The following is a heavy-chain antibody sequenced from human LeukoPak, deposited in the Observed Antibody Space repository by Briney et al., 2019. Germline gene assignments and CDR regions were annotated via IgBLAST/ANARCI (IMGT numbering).Heavy chain of an antibody. V-gene: IGHV3-20*04. CDR1: GFTFDDYG. J-gene: IGHJ4*02. CDR2: INWSGRDT. D-gene: IGHD2-8*01. CDR3: AKYFVGQMAPFDY. Sequence: GGSQRLSCAASGFTFDDYGMSWVRQAPGKGLEWVSGINWSGRDTNYADSVKGRFTISRDSAKKSLHLQMNSLRAEDTALYYCAKYFVGQMAPFDYWGQGTLVTVSS.